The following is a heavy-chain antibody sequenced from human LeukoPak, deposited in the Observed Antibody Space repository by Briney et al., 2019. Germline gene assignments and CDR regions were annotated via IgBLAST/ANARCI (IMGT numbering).Heavy chain of an antibody. V-gene: IGHV3-48*03. CDR3: ARGFGGNSFGY. J-gene: IGHJ4*02. Sequence: PGGSLRLSCAASGFIFSSYEMNWVRQAPGKGLEWVSYISSSGSIIYYADSVKGRFTISRDNAKNSVSLQMNRLRAEDTAVYYCARGFGGNSFGYWGQGALVTVSS. CDR1: GFIFSSYE. D-gene: IGHD4-23*01. CDR2: ISSSGSII.